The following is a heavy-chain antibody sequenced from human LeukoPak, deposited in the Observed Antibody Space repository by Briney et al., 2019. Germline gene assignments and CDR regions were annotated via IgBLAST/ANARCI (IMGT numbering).Heavy chain of an antibody. Sequence: SETLSLTCAVYGGSFSGYYWSWIRQPPGKGLEWIGEINHSGSTNYNPSLKSRVTISVDTSKNQFSLKLSSVTAADTAVYYCARRNNVWGSYRYIRWFDPWGQGTLVTVSS. CDR1: GGSFSGYY. CDR3: ARRNNVWGSYRYIRWFDP. CDR2: INHSGST. V-gene: IGHV4-34*01. D-gene: IGHD3-16*02. J-gene: IGHJ5*02.